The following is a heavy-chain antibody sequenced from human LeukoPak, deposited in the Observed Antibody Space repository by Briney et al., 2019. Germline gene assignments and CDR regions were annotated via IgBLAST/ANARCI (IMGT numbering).Heavy chain of an antibody. V-gene: IGHV3-66*01. CDR1: GFTVSSNY. J-gene: IGHJ3*02. CDR2: IYSGGST. Sequence: GGSLRLSCAASGFTVSSNYMSWVRQAPGKGLEWVSVIYSGGSTYYADSVKGRFTISRDNSKNTLYFQMNSLRAEDTAVYYCARDAEGIDAFDIWGQGTMATVSS. CDR3: ARDAEGIDAFDI.